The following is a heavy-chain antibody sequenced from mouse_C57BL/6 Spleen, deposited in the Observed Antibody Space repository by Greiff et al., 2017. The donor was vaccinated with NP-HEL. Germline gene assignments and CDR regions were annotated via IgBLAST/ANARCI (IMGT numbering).Heavy chain of an antibody. Sequence: QVQLQQSGPELVKPGASVKISCKASGYAFSSSWMNWVKQRPGKGLEWIGRIYPGDGDTNYNGKFKGKATLTADKSSSTAYMQLSSLTSEDSAVYFCARRGFTTVVPHYAMDYWGQGTSVTVSS. CDR3: ARRGFTTVVPHYAMDY. J-gene: IGHJ4*01. D-gene: IGHD1-1*01. CDR1: GYAFSSSW. CDR2: IYPGDGDT. V-gene: IGHV1-82*01.